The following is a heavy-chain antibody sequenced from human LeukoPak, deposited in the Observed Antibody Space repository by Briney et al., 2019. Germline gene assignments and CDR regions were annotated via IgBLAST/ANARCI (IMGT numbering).Heavy chain of an antibody. V-gene: IGHV1-18*01. J-gene: IGHJ5*02. CDR1: GYTFTSYG. CDR3: ARDNSVRDEAWWFNP. CDR2: ISAYNGNT. D-gene: IGHD5-24*01. Sequence: ASVKVSCKASGYTFTSYGISWLRQAPGHGLEWMGWISAYNGNTNYAQKLQGRVTMNKDTSTSTAYMELRSLRSYDTAVYYCARDNSVRDEAWWFNPWGQGTLVTVSS.